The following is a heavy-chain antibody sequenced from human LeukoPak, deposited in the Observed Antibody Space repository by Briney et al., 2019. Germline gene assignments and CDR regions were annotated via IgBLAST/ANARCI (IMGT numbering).Heavy chain of an antibody. V-gene: IGHV4-30-2*01. CDR1: GGSISSGGYY. D-gene: IGHD3-22*01. CDR2: IYHSGST. J-gene: IGHJ3*02. Sequence: SETLSLTCTASGGSISSGGYYWSWIRQPPGKGLEWIGYIYHSGSTYYNPSLKSRVTISVDRSKNQFSLKLSSVTAADTAVYYCASMKDDSSGYYSSWAFDIWGQGTMVTVSS. CDR3: ASMKDDSSGYYSSWAFDI.